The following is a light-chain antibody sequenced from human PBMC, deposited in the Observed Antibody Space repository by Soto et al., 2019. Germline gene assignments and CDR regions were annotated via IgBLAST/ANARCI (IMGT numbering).Light chain of an antibody. Sequence: EVVVTQSRATLSVSPGGRSTLSCKASQSVSSNLAWYQQKPGQPPRIIIYGASKRATGIPDRFSGGVSGTDFTITISRLEKEDGAVYDCQHYGNSLWTFGQGTKVDIK. J-gene: IGKJ1*01. CDR3: QHYGNSLWT. V-gene: IGKV3-20*01. CDR1: QSVSSN. CDR2: GAS.